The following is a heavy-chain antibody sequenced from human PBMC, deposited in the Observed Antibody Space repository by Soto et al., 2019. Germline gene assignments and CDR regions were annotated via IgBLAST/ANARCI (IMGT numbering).Heavy chain of an antibody. CDR3: ARGAKGDSSGYYYEPYFDY. Sequence: SETLSLTCTVSGGSISIGDYYWSCIRQPPGKGLEWIGYIYYSGSTYYNPSLKSRVTISVDTSKNQFSLKLSSVTAADTAVYYCARGAKGDSSGYYYEPYFDYWGQGTLVTVSS. CDR1: GGSISIGDYY. J-gene: IGHJ4*02. CDR2: IYYSGST. D-gene: IGHD3-22*01. V-gene: IGHV4-30-4*01.